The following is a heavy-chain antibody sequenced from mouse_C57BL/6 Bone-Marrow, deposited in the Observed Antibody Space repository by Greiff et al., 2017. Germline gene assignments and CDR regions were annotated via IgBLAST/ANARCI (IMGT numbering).Heavy chain of an antibody. Sequence: QVHVKQSGAELARPGASVKLSCKASGYTFTSYGISWVKQRTGQGLEWIGEIYPRSGNTYYNEKFKGKATLTADKSSSTAYMELRSLTSEDSAVYFCASSYDYDGLDYWGQGTTLTVSS. CDR3: ASSYDYDGLDY. CDR1: GYTFTSYG. V-gene: IGHV1-81*01. J-gene: IGHJ2*01. CDR2: IYPRSGNT. D-gene: IGHD2-4*01.